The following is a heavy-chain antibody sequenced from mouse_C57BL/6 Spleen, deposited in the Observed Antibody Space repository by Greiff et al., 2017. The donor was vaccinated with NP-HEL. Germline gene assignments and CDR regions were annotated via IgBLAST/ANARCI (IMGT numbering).Heavy chain of an antibody. D-gene: IGHD1-1*01. CDR2: ILPGSGST. V-gene: IGHV1-9*01. J-gene: IGHJ3*01. CDR3: ASRYYYGSSERFFAY. Sequence: VQLPQSGAELMQPGASVKLSCKATGYTFTGYWIEWVTQRPGHGLEWIGEILPGSGSTNYNAKFKGTATFTADTSSNTAYMQLSSLTTEDSAIYYCASRYYYGSSERFFAYWGQGTLVTVSA. CDR1: GYTFTGYW.